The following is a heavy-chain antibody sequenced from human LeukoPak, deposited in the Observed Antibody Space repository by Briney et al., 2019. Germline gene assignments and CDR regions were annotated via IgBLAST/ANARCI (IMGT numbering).Heavy chain of an antibody. D-gene: IGHD6-13*01. CDR3: ARSYSSTWRSPFDP. J-gene: IGHJ5*02. CDR2: IYDSGTT. Sequence: SETLSLTCTVSGYSITSGYYWGWIRQPPGKGLEWIGSIYDSGTTYYNPSLKSRVTISVDTSKNQFSLTLSSVTTADTAVYYCARSYSSTWRSPFDPWGQGTLVTVSS. CDR1: GYSITSGYY. V-gene: IGHV4-38-2*02.